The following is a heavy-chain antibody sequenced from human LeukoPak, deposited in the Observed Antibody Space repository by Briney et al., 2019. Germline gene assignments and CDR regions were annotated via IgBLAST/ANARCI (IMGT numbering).Heavy chain of an antibody. J-gene: IGHJ4*02. CDR3: ARDSVPYYYDSSGYYYFDY. CDR1: GGTFSSYA. Sequence: SVKVSCKASGGTFSSYAISWVRHSPRQGHEWRGGIIPIVGAANYAQKFQGRVTITTDESTSTAYMELSSLRSEDTAVYYCARDSVPYYYDSSGYYYFDYWGQGTLVTVSS. V-gene: IGHV1-69*05. CDR2: IIPIVGAA. D-gene: IGHD3-22*01.